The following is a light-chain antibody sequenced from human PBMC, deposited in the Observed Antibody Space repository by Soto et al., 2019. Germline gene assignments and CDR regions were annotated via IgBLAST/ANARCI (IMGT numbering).Light chain of an antibody. J-gene: IGKJ5*01. CDR3: QQYNNRPPIT. CDR1: QSIYSY. Sequence: EVVLTQSPATLSLSPGERATLSCRASQSIYSYLAWYQQRPGQAPRLLIYDASTRATGIPARFSGSGSGTEFTLTIRSLQPEFFSAYFCQQYNNRPPITVGQGTRLANK. V-gene: IGKV3-15*01. CDR2: DAS.